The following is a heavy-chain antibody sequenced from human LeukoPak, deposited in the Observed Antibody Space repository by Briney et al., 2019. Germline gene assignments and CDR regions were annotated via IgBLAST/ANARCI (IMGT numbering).Heavy chain of an antibody. J-gene: IGHJ4*02. CDR1: GFTISSDY. Sequence: GGSLRLSCAASGFTISSDYMTWVRQAPGKGLEWVSVIYNTGGTKYADSVRGRFTISRDNSKNTLYLQMNSLRAEDTAVFFCAKEIWPTVTTPGHTYFDYWGQGTLVTVSS. D-gene: IGHD4-17*01. CDR2: IYNTGGT. V-gene: IGHV3-66*01. CDR3: AKEIWPTVTTPGHTYFDY.